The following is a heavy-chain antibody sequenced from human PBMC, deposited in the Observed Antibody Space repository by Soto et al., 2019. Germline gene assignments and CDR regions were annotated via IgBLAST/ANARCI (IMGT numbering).Heavy chain of an antibody. V-gene: IGHV1-69*13. Sequence: ASVKVSCKASGGTFSSYAISWVRQAPGQGLEWMGGIIPIFGTANYAQKFQGRVTITADESTSTAYMELSSLRSEDTAVYYCARSISGIAARLTPAGYYYYGMDVWGQGTTVTVSS. CDR3: ARSISGIAARLTPAGYYYYGMDV. J-gene: IGHJ6*02. CDR2: IIPIFGTA. CDR1: GGTFSSYA. D-gene: IGHD6-6*01.